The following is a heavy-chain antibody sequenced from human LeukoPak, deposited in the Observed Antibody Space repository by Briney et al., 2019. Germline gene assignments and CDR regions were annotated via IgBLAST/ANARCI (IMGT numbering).Heavy chain of an antibody. Sequence: PGGSLRLSCAASGFXFSVCAIHWVRQAPGKGQEWVASISYDGNNKHYTDSVEGRFTISRDNSKNTLYLQMNTLRVEDTAMYYCVRGVTIYDSSGYFDYWGQGTLVTVSS. D-gene: IGHD3-22*01. CDR1: GFXFSVCA. J-gene: IGHJ4*02. V-gene: IGHV3-30-3*01. CDR2: ISYDGNNK. CDR3: VRGVTIYDSSGYFDY.